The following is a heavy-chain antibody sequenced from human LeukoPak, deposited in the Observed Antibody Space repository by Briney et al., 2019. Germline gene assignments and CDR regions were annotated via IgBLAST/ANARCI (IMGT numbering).Heavy chain of an antibody. D-gene: IGHD1-26*01. Sequence: GGSLRLSCAASGFTFSSYGMHWVRQAPGKGLEWVAVISYDGSNKYYADSVKGRFTISRDNSKNTLYLQMNSLRAEDTAVYYCAKAGSIKFDYWGQGTLVTVSS. V-gene: IGHV3-30*18. J-gene: IGHJ4*02. CDR2: ISYDGSNK. CDR3: AKAGSIKFDY. CDR1: GFTFSSYG.